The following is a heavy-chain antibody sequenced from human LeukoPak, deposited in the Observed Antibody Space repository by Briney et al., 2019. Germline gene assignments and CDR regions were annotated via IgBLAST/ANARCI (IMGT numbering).Heavy chain of an antibody. Sequence: PSETLSLTCTVSGGSISSYYWSWIRQPPGKGLEWIGYIYYSGSTNYNPSLKSRVTISVDTSKNQFSLKLSSVTAADTAVYFCARKSATGQLDYWGQGTLVTVSS. D-gene: IGHD1-1*01. CDR3: ARKSATGQLDY. CDR2: IYYSGST. J-gene: IGHJ4*02. V-gene: IGHV4-59*08. CDR1: GGSISSYY.